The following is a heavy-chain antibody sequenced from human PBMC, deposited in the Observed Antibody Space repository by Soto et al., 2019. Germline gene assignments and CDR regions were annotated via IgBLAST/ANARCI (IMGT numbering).Heavy chain of an antibody. D-gene: IGHD2-15*01. CDR2: ISYDGSNK. Sequence: GSLRLSCAASGFTFSSYGMHWVRQAPGKGLEWLALISYDGSNKYYADSVKGRFTISRDNSKNTLYLQMNSLRAEDTAVYYCAKDRNIVVVVAPLDYWGQGT. V-gene: IGHV3-30*18. CDR3: AKDRNIVVVVAPLDY. CDR1: GFTFSSYG. J-gene: IGHJ4*02.